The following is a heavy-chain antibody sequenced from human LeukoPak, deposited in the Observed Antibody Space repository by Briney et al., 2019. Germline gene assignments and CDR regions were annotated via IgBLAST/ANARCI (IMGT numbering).Heavy chain of an antibody. CDR2: IYPGDSDT. V-gene: IGHV5-51*01. Sequence: GESLKISCKGSGYSFATCWIGWVRQLPGKGLEWMGIIYPGDSDTRYSPSFQGQVTISADKSISTAYLQWSSLKASDTAMYYCARRGVGAGSDAFDIWGQGTMVTVSS. CDR3: ARRGVGAGSDAFDI. D-gene: IGHD3-16*01. CDR1: GYSFATCW. J-gene: IGHJ3*02.